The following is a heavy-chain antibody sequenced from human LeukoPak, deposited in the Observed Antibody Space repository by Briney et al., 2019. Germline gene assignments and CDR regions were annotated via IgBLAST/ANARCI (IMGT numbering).Heavy chain of an antibody. J-gene: IGHJ6*03. CDR1: GGSISSGGYY. Sequence: SQTLSLTCTVSGGSISSGGYYWSWIRQHPGKGLEWIGYIYYSGSTYYNPSLKSRVTISVDTSKNQFSLKLSPVTAADTAVYYCARENYYGGNSPFGYYMDVWGKGTTVTVSS. D-gene: IGHD4-23*01. CDR3: ARENYYGGNSPFGYYMDV. CDR2: IYYSGST. V-gene: IGHV4-31*03.